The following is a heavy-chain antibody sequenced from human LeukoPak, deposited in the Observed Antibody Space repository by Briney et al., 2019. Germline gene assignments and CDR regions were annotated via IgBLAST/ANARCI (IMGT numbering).Heavy chain of an antibody. CDR3: ARDFPAYSSGWFDHYYGMDV. CDR1: GFTFSSYG. J-gene: IGHJ6*02. CDR2: IWYDGSNK. Sequence: PGGSLRLSCAASGFTFSSYGMHWVRQAPGKGLEWVAVIWYDGSNKYYADSVKGRFTISRDNSKNTLYLEMNSLRAEDTAVYYCARDFPAYSSGWFDHYYGMDVWGQGTTVTVSS. D-gene: IGHD6-19*01. V-gene: IGHV3-33*01.